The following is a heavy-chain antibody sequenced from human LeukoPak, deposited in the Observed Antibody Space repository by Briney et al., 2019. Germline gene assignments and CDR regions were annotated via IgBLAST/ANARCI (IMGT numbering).Heavy chain of an antibody. CDR1: GFTFDDYG. CDR3: ARDRYYDGYYYYYYMDV. Sequence: GGSLRLSCAASGFTFDDYGMSWVRQVPGKGLEWVSGINWNGGSTGYADSVKGRFTISRDNAKNSLYLQMNSLRAEDTALYYCARDRYYDGYYYYYYMDVWGKGTTVTVSS. CDR2: INWNGGST. J-gene: IGHJ6*03. V-gene: IGHV3-20*04. D-gene: IGHD3-22*01.